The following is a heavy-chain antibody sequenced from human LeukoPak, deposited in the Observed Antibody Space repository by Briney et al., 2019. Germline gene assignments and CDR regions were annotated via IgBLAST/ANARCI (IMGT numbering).Heavy chain of an antibody. V-gene: IGHV1-2*02. Sequence: ASVTVSCQTSGYSFTDYYMHWVRQAPGQGLEWMGWINPNSGGTSSAQKVQGRVTMTRDTFITTVYMEVNWLTSDDTAMYYCARADRLHGGPYLIGPWGQGTLVTVSS. D-gene: IGHD3-16*01. CDR2: INPNSGGT. CDR3: ARADRLHGGPYLIGP. CDR1: GYSFTDYY. J-gene: IGHJ5*02.